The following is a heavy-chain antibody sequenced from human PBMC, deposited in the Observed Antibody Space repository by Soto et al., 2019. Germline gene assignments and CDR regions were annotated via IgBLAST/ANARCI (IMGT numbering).Heavy chain of an antibody. CDR3: AHRSGFGELRY. Sequence: QITLKESGPTLVKPTQTLTLTCTFPGFSLSTSGVAVGWMRQPPGKALEWLALIYWDDNKRYSPSLKNRLTITKDTSKNQVVLTMTNMDRVDTATYHCAHRSGFGELRYWGQGTLVTDSS. V-gene: IGHV2-5*02. D-gene: IGHD3-10*01. CDR1: GFSLSTSGVA. J-gene: IGHJ4*02. CDR2: IYWDDNK.